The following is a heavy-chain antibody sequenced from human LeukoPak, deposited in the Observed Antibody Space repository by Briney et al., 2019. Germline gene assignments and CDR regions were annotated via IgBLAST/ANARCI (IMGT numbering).Heavy chain of an antibody. CDR1: GYTLTELS. CDR2: FDPEDGET. V-gene: IGHV1-24*01. CDR3: ATSEIGYCSGGSCYGGGFDY. Sequence: ASVKVSCKVSGYTLTELSMHWVRQAPGKGLEWMGGFDPEDGETIYAQKFQGRVTMTEDTSTDTDYMELSSLRSEDTAVYYCATSEIGYCSGGSCYGGGFDYWGQGTLVTVSS. D-gene: IGHD2-15*01. J-gene: IGHJ4*02.